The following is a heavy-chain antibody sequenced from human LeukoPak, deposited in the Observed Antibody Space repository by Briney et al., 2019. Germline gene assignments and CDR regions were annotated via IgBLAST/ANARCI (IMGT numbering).Heavy chain of an antibody. V-gene: IGHV3-53*01. D-gene: IGHD3-22*01. CDR1: GFTVSSNY. J-gene: IGHJ2*01. CDR3: AREGGGMIDWYFDL. Sequence: GGSLRLSCAASGFTVSSNYMSWVRQAPGKGLEWVSVIYSGGSTYYADSVKGRFTISGDNSKNTLYLQMNSLRAEDTAVYYCAREGGGMIDWYFDLWGRGTLVTVSS. CDR2: IYSGGST.